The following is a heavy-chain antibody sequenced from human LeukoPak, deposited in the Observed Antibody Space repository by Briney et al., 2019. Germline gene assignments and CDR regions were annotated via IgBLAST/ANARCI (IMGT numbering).Heavy chain of an antibody. CDR3: ARGVWQSSPFDY. J-gene: IGHJ4*02. D-gene: IGHD6-19*01. CDR1: GGSFSGYY. V-gene: IGHV4-34*01. CDR2: INHSGST. Sequence: SETLSLTCAVYGGSFSGYYWSWIRQPPGKGLEWIGEINHSGSTNYNPSLKSRVTISVDTSKNQFSLKLSSVTAADTAVYYCARGVWQSSPFDYWGQGTLVTVSS.